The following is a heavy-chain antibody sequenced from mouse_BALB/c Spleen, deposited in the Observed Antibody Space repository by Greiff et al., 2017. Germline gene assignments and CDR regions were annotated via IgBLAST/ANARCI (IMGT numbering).Heavy chain of an antibody. CDR1: GYTFTDYA. Sequence: QVQLQQSGPELVRPGVSVKISCKGSGYTFTDYAMHWVKQSHAKSLEWIGVISTYYGNTNYNQKFKGKATMTVDKSSSTAYMELARLTSEDSAIYYCAREGNYPWFAYWGQGTSVTVSS. CDR2: ISTYYGNT. V-gene: IGHV1-67*01. J-gene: IGHJ4*01. D-gene: IGHD2-1*01. CDR3: AREGNYPWFAY.